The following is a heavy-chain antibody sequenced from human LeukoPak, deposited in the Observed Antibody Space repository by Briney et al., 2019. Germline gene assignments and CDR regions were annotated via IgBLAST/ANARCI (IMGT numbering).Heavy chain of an antibody. J-gene: IGHJ4*02. V-gene: IGHV3-49*04. CDR2: IKSNASGGTT. CDR1: GPSFGCDA. D-gene: IGHD3-22*01. Sequence: GGSLRLSCTASGPSFGCDAVSWGRQAPGKGLEWVGFIKSNASGGTTEYAASVKGRFVISKDDSKSIAYLQMNSMEMADIIIYYCTISYYDGSLYEDFWGQGTLVTVSS. CDR3: TISYYDGSLYEDF.